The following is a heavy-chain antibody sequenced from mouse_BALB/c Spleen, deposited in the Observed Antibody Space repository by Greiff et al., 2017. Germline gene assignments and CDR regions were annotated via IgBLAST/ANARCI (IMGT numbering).Heavy chain of an antibody. CDR1: GFTFSSYA. Sequence: EVQVVESGGGLVKPGGSLKLSCAASGFTFSSYAMSWVRQTPEKRLEWVASISSGGSTYYPDSVKGRFTISRDNARNILYLQMSSLRSEDTAMYYCAREGYTTWFAYWGQGTLVTVSA. J-gene: IGHJ3*01. V-gene: IGHV5-6-5*01. D-gene: IGHD1-3*01. CDR2: ISSGGST. CDR3: AREGYTTWFAY.